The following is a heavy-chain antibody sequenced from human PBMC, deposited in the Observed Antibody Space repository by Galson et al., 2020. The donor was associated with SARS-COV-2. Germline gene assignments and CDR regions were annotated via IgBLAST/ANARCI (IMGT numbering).Heavy chain of an antibody. Sequence: SETLSLTCTASGGTISSYYWSWIRQPPGKGLEWIGYIYYSGSTNYNPSLKSRVTISVDTSKNQFSLKLSSVTAADTAVYYCARGGPTVVTYYYYDGMDVWGQGTTVTVSS. J-gene: IGHJ6*02. CDR1: GGTISSYY. D-gene: IGHD2-21*02. CDR2: IYYSGST. V-gene: IGHV4-59*01. CDR3: ARGGPTVVTYYYYDGMDV.